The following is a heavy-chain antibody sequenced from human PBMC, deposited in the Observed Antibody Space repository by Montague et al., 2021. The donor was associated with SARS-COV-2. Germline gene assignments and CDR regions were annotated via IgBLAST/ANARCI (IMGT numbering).Heavy chain of an antibody. CDR3: ARGGGDAADYYSYNMDV. CDR2: VYHNSST. CDR1: GVSISSYY. J-gene: IGHJ6*02. D-gene: IGHD2-21*02. Sequence: SETLSLTCTVSGVSISSYYCTWIRQPPATGLESIGYVYHNSSTSSNHSLTLQVTISIDMSTNQFSLKLSSVSVAATAAYYCARGGGDAADYYSYNMDVWGRGTMVTVFS. V-gene: IGHV4-59*01.